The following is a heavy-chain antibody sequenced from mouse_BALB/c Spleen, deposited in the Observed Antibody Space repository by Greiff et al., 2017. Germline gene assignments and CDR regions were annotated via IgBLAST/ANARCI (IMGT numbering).Heavy chain of an antibody. CDR2: ISTYYGDA. D-gene: IGHD2-3*01. CDR1: GYTFTDYA. CDR3: ARDGSYFDY. V-gene: IGHV1S137*01. Sequence: QVHVKQSGAELVRPGVSVKISCKGSGYTFTDYAMHWVKQSHAKSLEWIGVISTYYGDASYNQKFKGKATMTVDKSSSTAYMELARLTSEDSAIYYCARDGSYFDYWGQGTTLTVSS. J-gene: IGHJ2*01.